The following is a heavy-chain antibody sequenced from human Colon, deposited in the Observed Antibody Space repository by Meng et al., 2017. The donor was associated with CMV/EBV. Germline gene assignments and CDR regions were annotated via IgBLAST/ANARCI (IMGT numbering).Heavy chain of an antibody. CDR3: ARGGGTPIRGVLPFDF. CDR1: GGSFSPYY. Sequence: QVQLHQWGAGLLKPSEPLSLTCALYGGSFSPYYWSWTRQSPGKGLEWIAEIDHTGSTNYNPSLKSRVTISIDTSNSHFSLNLTSATAADTAVYYCARGGGTPIRGVLPFDFWGQGTLVTVSS. V-gene: IGHV4-34*01. CDR2: IDHTGST. J-gene: IGHJ4*02. D-gene: IGHD3-10*01.